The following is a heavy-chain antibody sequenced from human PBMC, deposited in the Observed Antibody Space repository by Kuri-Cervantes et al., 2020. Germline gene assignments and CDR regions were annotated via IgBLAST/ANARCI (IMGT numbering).Heavy chain of an antibody. J-gene: IGHJ4*02. Sequence: ETLSLTCAVYGGSFSGYYWSWVRQAPGKGLEWVSAISGSGGSTYYADSVKRRFTISRDNSKNTLYLQMNSLRAEDTAVYYCARGHDYWGQGTLVTVSS. CDR2: ISGSGGST. V-gene: IGHV3-23*01. CDR1: GGSFSGYY. CDR3: ARGHDY.